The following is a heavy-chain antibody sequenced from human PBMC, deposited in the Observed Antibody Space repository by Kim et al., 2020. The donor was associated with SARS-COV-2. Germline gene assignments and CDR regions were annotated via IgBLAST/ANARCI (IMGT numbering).Heavy chain of an antibody. CDR3: AKDISSTPITMVRGVPGDYYYGMDV. D-gene: IGHD3-10*01. J-gene: IGHJ6*02. Sequence: GGSLRLSCAASGFTFDDYAMHWVRQAPGKGLEWVSGISWNSGSIGYADSVKGRFTISRDNAKNSLYLQMNSLRAEDTALYYCAKDISSTPITMVRGVPGDYYYGMDVWGQGTTVTVSS. CDR2: ISWNSGSI. V-gene: IGHV3-9*01. CDR1: GFTFDDYA.